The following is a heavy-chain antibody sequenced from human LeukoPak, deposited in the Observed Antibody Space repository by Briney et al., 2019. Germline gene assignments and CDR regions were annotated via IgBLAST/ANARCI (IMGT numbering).Heavy chain of an antibody. CDR1: GGSISSSSYY. J-gene: IGHJ5*02. Sequence: PSETLSLTCTVSGGSISSSSYYWGWIRQPPGKGLEWIGSIHYSGSTYYNPSLKSRVTISVDTSKNQFSLKLSSVTAADTAVYYCARQAALLWFGEFPGVWFDPWGQGTLVTVSS. CDR2: IHYSGST. CDR3: ARQAALLWFGEFPGVWFDP. V-gene: IGHV4-39*01. D-gene: IGHD3-10*01.